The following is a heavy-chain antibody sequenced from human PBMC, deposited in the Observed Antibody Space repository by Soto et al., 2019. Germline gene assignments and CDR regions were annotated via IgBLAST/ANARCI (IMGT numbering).Heavy chain of an antibody. CDR2: ISAYNGNT. CDR1: GYTFTSYG. Sequence: ASVKVSCKASGYTFTSYGISWVRQAPGQGLEWMGWISAYNGNTNYAQKLQGRVTMTTDTSTSTAYMELRSLRSDDTAVYYCARDKCRIAVAGSCGLQHWGQGTLVTVSS. J-gene: IGHJ1*01. CDR3: ARDKCRIAVAGSCGLQH. D-gene: IGHD6-19*01. V-gene: IGHV1-18*01.